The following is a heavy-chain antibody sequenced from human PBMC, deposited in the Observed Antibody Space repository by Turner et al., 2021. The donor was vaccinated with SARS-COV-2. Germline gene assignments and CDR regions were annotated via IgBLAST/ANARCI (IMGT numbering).Heavy chain of an antibody. CDR3: ARDFDDFWSGYYGRAFDI. J-gene: IGHJ3*02. V-gene: IGHV3-21*01. CDR1: GFPFSSYS. Sequence: EVQLVESGGGLVKPGGSLSLACADSGFPFSSYSMNWVRQAPGKGLEWVTSISSRSSYIYYADTVKGRFTISRDNAKNSLYLQMNSLRAEDTAVYYCARDFDDFWSGYYGRAFDIWGQGTMVTVSS. CDR2: ISSRSSYI. D-gene: IGHD3-3*01.